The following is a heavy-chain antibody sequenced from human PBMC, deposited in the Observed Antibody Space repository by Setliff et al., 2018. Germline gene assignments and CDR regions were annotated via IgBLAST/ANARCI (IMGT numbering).Heavy chain of an antibody. CDR1: GFSFSNFA. CDR3: AKWERGTTSDYFDY. D-gene: IGHD1-26*01. J-gene: IGHJ4*02. Sequence: GESLRLSCAASGFSFSNFAMSWVRQSPGKGLEWVSGISDSGTSANFADSVKGRFTISRDNFKNTLYLHMNSLRVEDTAVYYCAKWERGTTSDYFDYWGQGALVTVSS. V-gene: IGHV3-23*01. CDR2: ISDSGTSA.